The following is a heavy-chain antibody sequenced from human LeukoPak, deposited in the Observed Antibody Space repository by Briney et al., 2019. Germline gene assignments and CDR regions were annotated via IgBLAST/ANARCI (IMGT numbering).Heavy chain of an antibody. CDR3: AREAYKKAFDI. D-gene: IGHD1-14*01. CDR1: GGSISSGSYY. Sequence: SETLSLTCTVSGGSISSGSYYWSWIRQPAGKGLEWIGRIYTSGSTNYNPSLKSRVTISVDTSKNQFSLKLSSVTAADTAVYYCAREAYKKAFDIWGQGTMVTVSS. J-gene: IGHJ3*02. V-gene: IGHV4-61*02. CDR2: IYTSGST.